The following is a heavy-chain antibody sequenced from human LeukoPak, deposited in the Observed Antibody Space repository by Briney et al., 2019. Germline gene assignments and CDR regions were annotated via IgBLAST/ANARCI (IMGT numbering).Heavy chain of an antibody. D-gene: IGHD2/OR15-2a*01. V-gene: IGHV3-74*01. J-gene: IGHJ6*03. CDR3: ASQQSFHYYYMDV. Sequence: GGSLRLSCAASGFTFNTYWMHWVRQAPGKGLVWVSSINADGSSTSYADSMKGRFTISRDNAKNTLYLQMNSLRAEDTAVYYCASQQSFHYYYMDVWGKGTTVTVSS. CDR1: GFTFNTYW. CDR2: INADGSST.